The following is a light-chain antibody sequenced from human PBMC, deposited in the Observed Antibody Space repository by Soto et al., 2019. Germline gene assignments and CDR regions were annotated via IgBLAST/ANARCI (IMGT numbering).Light chain of an antibody. CDR3: QQYNKWPPYT. CDR1: QSVSSN. J-gene: IGKJ2*01. V-gene: IGKV3-15*01. CDR2: GAS. Sequence: EIVMTQSPANLSVSPGERATLSCRASQSVSSNLAWYQQKPGQGPMLLIYGASTRATSIPARFSGSGSETDFTLTINSLQSEDFSAYYCQQYNKWPPYTFGQGTKLEIK.